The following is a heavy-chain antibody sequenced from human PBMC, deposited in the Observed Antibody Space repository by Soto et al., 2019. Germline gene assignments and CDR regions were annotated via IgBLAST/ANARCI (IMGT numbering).Heavy chain of an antibody. Sequence: RVACGAGEDTCSRYGMHWFRQAPGKGLEWVAVISYDGSNKYYADSVKGRFTISRDNSKNTLYLQMNSLRAEDTAVYYCAKSSAYYDSSGSGADAFDIWGQVTIVT. V-gene: IGHV3-30*18. CDR1: EDTCSRYG. J-gene: IGHJ3*02. CDR3: AKSSAYYDSSGSGADAFDI. D-gene: IGHD3-22*01. CDR2: ISYDGSNK.